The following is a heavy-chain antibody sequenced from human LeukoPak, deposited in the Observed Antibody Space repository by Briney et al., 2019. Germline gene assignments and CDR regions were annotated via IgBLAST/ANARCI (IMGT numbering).Heavy chain of an antibody. CDR2: IYYSGST. Sequence: SETLSLTCTVSGGSISSYYWSWIRQPPGKGLEWIGYIYYSGSTNYNPSLKSRVTILVDTSKNQFSLKLSSVTAADTAVYYCARDSAYYGSGSLGYDYWGQGTLVTVSS. CDR3: ARDSAYYGSGSLGYDY. V-gene: IGHV4-59*01. D-gene: IGHD3-10*01. J-gene: IGHJ4*02. CDR1: GGSISSYY.